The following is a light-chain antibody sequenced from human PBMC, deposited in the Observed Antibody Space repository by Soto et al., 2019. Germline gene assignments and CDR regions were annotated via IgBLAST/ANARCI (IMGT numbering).Light chain of an antibody. V-gene: IGKV1-33*01. CDR2: GAS. J-gene: IGKJ3*01. CDR3: QQYDTLPPFT. CDR1: QDIRTS. Sequence: DVPMTQSPSSLSASVGASVSITCQASQDIRTSLSWFQQKPGRAPKLLIYGASNLATGVPSRCRGSGSGTDFTFTISSLQPEDIATYYCQQYDTLPPFTFGPGTKVDS.